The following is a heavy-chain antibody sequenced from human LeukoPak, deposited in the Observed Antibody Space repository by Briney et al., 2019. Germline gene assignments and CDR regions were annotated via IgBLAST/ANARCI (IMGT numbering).Heavy chain of an antibody. CDR2: INRSRST. Sequence: SETLSLTFAVYGESFSDYYWSWIRQPPGKGLEWVGEINRSRSTNYNASLKSRVTIAVNTSNNQFSLKQSSMTAADTAVYYCARGRAGCSSTSCSYGMDVWGQGTTVTVSS. CDR1: GESFSDYY. CDR3: ARGRAGCSSTSCSYGMDV. J-gene: IGHJ6*02. V-gene: IGHV4-34*01. D-gene: IGHD2-2*01.